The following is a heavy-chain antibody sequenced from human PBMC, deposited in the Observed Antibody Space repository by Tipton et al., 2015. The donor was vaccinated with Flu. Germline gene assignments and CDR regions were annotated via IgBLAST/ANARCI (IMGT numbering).Heavy chain of an antibody. CDR3: ARGIADFGDAFDI. D-gene: IGHD3-16*01. J-gene: IGHJ3*02. CDR2: IYYSGST. V-gene: IGHV4-38-2*02. Sequence: TLSLTCTVSGYSISSDYYWGWIRQAPGKGLEWIGYIYYSGSTYYNPSLKSRVTISVDTSKNQFSLKLSSVTAADTAVYYCARGIADFGDAFDIWGQGTMVTVSS. CDR1: GYSISSDYY.